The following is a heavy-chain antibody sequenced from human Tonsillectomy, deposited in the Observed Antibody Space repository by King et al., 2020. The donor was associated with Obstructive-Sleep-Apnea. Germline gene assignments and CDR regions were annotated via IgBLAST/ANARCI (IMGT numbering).Heavy chain of an antibody. CDR1: GFTFSSYG. CDR2: IWYDGSNK. D-gene: IGHD6-13*01. J-gene: IGHJ4*02. CDR3: ARAIAAAVPLYFDY. Sequence: VQLVESGGGVVQPGRSLRLSCAASGFTFSSYGMHWVRQAPGKGLEWVAVIWYDGSNKYYADSGKGRFTISRDNSKNTLYLQMNSLRAEDTAVYYCARAIAAAVPLYFDYWGQGTLVTVSS. V-gene: IGHV3-33*01.